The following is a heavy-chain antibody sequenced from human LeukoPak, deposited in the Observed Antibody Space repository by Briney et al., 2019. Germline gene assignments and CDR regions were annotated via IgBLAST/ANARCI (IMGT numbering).Heavy chain of an antibody. CDR2: IYYSGST. V-gene: IGHV4-39*01. CDR1: GGSISSSSYY. D-gene: IGHD1-20*01. J-gene: IGHJ3*02. CDR3: ARPDPNWNDAFDI. Sequence: SETLSLTCTVSGGSISSSSYYWGWIRQPPGKGLEWIGSIYYSGSTYYNPSLKSRVTISVDTSKNQFSLKLSSVTAADTAVYYCARPDPNWNDAFDIWGQGTMVTVSS.